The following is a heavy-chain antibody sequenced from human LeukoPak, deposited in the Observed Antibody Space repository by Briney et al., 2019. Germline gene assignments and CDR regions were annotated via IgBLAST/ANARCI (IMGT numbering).Heavy chain of an antibody. Sequence: PGGSLRLSCAASGFTFSGYAMSWVRQAPGKGLEWVSAISSSGSSTYYADSVKGRFTISRDNSKNTLDLQMNSLRVEDTAVYYCAKDSRRAMGVNPEYMDYWGQGTPVTVSS. V-gene: IGHV3-23*01. CDR1: GFTFSGYA. D-gene: IGHD4-23*01. J-gene: IGHJ4*02. CDR2: ISSSGSST. CDR3: AKDSRRAMGVNPEYMDY.